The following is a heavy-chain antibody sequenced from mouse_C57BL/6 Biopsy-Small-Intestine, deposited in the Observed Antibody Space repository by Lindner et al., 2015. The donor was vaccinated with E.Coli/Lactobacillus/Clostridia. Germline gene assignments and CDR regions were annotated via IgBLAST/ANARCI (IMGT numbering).Heavy chain of an antibody. CDR1: GYTFTEYT. J-gene: IGHJ2*01. D-gene: IGHD1-1*01. CDR3: ARFFSLDYYGGPFDY. Sequence: VQLQESGAELVKPGASVKLSCKASGYTFTEYTIHWVKQRSGQGLEWIGRIYPGDGDTNYNEKFQGKATLTADNSSSTAFMELRSLTSGDSAVYLCARFFSLDYYGGPFDYWGQGTTLTVSS. CDR2: IYPGDGDT. V-gene: IGHV1-62-2*01.